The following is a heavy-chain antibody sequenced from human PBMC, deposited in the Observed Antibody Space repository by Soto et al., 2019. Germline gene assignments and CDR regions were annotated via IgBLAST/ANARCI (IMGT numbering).Heavy chain of an antibody. CDR1: GDSISDTIYY. V-gene: IGHV4-39*01. D-gene: IGHD6-19*01. CDR3: ARHLKAVAAAMVY. Sequence: SETLSLTCRVSGDSISDTIYYWGWVRQSPGKGLEWIGSIHYSGTTQFHPSLKTRVTISVDTSKNEFSLRLRSVTAADTAVYFCARHLKAVAAAMVYWGQGLPVTVSS. CDR2: IHYSGTT. J-gene: IGHJ4*02.